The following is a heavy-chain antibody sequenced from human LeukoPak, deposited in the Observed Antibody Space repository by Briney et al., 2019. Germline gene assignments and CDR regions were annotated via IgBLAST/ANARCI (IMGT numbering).Heavy chain of an antibody. CDR2: ISISSSTI. V-gene: IGHV3-48*01. CDR1: GFTFSSYS. D-gene: IGHD5-24*01. CDR3: ASISTGYKFDY. Sequence: PGGSLRLSCAASGFTFSSYSMNWVRRAPGKGLEWVSYISISSSTIYYADSVKGRFTISRDNAKDSLYLQMNSLRAEDTAVYYCASISTGYKFDYWGQGTLVTVSS. J-gene: IGHJ4*02.